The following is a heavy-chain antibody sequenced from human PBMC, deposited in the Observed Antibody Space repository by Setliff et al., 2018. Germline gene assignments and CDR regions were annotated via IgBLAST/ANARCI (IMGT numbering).Heavy chain of an antibody. Sequence: GGSLRLFCAASGFTFSSYAMHWVRQAPGKGLEYVSAISSNGGSTYYANSMKGRFTISRDNSKNTLYLQMGSLRAEDMAVYYCARVGTGMDVWGQGTTVTVS. CDR2: ISSNGGST. J-gene: IGHJ6*02. V-gene: IGHV3-64*01. CDR1: GFTFSSYA. CDR3: ARVGTGMDV. D-gene: IGHD1-1*01.